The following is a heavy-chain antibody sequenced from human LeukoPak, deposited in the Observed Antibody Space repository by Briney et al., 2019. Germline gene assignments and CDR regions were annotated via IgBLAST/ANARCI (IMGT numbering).Heavy chain of an antibody. J-gene: IGHJ6*02. CDR3: ARGHYALDA. V-gene: IGHV3-11*01. CDR2: ISKSSDTI. CDR1: GFTFSDYY. Sequence: GGSLRLSCAASGFTFSDYYMSWIRQAPGKGLEWVSYISKSSDTIYYADSLKGRFSISRDNAKNSLYLQMNSLRAEDTAVYYCARGHYALDAWGQGTTVTVSS.